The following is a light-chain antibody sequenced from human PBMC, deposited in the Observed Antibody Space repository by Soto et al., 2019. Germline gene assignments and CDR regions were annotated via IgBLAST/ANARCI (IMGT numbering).Light chain of an antibody. V-gene: IGKV3-15*01. CDR1: ASLFGF. CDR3: QSYNDWPFA. J-gene: IGKJ2*01. Sequence: DIVLTQSPATLSVSPGDRVTLSCRASASLFGFLAWYQQKPGQAPRLLMYGVSTRATGIPARFSGGGSATDFTLTISSLQSEDSAFYFCQSYNDWPFASGLGTRLEI. CDR2: GVS.